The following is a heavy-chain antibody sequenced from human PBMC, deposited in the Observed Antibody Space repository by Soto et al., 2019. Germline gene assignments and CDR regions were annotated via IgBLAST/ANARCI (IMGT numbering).Heavy chain of an antibody. J-gene: IGHJ4*02. CDR2: INAGNGNT. CDR1: GYTFTSYA. CDR3: AREFGYCSSTSCPLPSWYEGYYFDY. D-gene: IGHD2-2*01. V-gene: IGHV1-3*01. Sequence: ASVKVSCKASGYTFTSYAMHWVRQAPGQRLEWMGWINAGNGNTKYSQKFQGRVTITRDTSASTAYMELSSLRSEDTAVYYCAREFGYCSSTSCPLPSWYEGYYFDYWGQGTLVTVSS.